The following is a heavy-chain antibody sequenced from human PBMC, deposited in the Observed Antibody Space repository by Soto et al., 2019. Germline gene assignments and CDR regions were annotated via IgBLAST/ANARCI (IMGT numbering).Heavy chain of an antibody. V-gene: IGHV3-30*03. CDR1: GLTFSSYG. CDR3: ARGSSGVLDN. Sequence: QVQLVESGGGWVQPGGALRLSGEPPGLTFSSYGRHWARQVPGKGLEGVAAVSYDGRNKYYADSVKGRFTISRDDSKNTLYVQMNSLRAEDTAVYYCARGSSGVLDNWGLGTLVTVSS. CDR2: VSYDGRNK. D-gene: IGHD3-10*01. J-gene: IGHJ4*02.